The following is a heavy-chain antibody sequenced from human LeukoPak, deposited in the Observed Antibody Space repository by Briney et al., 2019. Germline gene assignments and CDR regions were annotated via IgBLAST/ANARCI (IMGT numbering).Heavy chain of an antibody. Sequence: GGSLRLSCAASGFTFSSYAMSWVRQAPGKGLEWVSAISGSGGSTYYADSVKGRFTISRDNSKNTLYLQMNSLRAEDTAVYYCAKDIRFLEWFPPITLDYWGQGTLVTVSS. D-gene: IGHD3-3*01. V-gene: IGHV3-23*01. CDR1: GFTFSSYA. CDR3: AKDIRFLEWFPPITLDY. J-gene: IGHJ4*02. CDR2: ISGSGGST.